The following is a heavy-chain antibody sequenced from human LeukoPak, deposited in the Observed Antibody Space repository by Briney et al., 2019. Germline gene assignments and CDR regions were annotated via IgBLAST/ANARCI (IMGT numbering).Heavy chain of an antibody. CDR3: ARHGDVYGGNYYGMDV. D-gene: IGHD4-23*01. J-gene: IGHJ6*02. CDR1: GFTFSNYA. V-gene: IGHV3-23*01. CDR2: IGYSDNT. Sequence: GGSLRLSCAASGFTFSNYAMSWVRQAPGKGLEWVSTIGYSDNTYYADSVKGRFTISRDNSENTLYLQMNSLRAEDTAIYYCARHGDVYGGNYYGMDVWGQGTTVTVSS.